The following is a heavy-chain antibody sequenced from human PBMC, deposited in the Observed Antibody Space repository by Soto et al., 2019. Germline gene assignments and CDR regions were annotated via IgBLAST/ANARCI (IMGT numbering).Heavy chain of an antibody. J-gene: IGHJ6*02. V-gene: IGHV3-21*01. Sequence: GGSLRLSCAASGFTFSSYSMNWVRQAPGKGLEWVSSISSSSSYIYYADSVKGRFTISRDNAKNSLYLQMNSLRAEDTAVYYCAREGPYYYGMDVWGQGTTVTVSS. CDR2: ISSSSSYI. CDR3: AREGPYYYGMDV. CDR1: GFTFSSYS.